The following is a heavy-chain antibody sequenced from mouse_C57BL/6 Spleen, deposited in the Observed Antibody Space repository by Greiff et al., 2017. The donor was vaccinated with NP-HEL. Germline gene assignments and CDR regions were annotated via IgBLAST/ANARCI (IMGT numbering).Heavy chain of an antibody. V-gene: IGHV1-59*01. Sequence: QVQLKQPGAELVRPGTSVKLSCKASGYTFTSYWMHWVKQRPGQGLEWIGVIDPSDSYTNYNQKFKGKATLTVDTSSSTAYMQLSSLTSEDSAVYYCARGGGWYFDVWGTGTTVTVSS. CDR3: ARGGGWYFDV. CDR1: GYTFTSYW. J-gene: IGHJ1*03. CDR2: IDPSDSYT.